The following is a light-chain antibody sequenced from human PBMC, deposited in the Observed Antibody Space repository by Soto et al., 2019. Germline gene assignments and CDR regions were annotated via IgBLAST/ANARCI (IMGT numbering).Light chain of an antibody. Sequence: EIVMTQSPATLSVSPGERATLSCRASQSIRTNLAWYQQKPGQAPRLLIFGASTRAIAIPARFSGSGSGTEFTLTISSLQSEDFAVYYCQQRSNWPPITFGQGTRLEI. V-gene: IGKV3-15*01. CDR1: QSIRTN. CDR3: QQRSNWPPIT. CDR2: GAS. J-gene: IGKJ5*01.